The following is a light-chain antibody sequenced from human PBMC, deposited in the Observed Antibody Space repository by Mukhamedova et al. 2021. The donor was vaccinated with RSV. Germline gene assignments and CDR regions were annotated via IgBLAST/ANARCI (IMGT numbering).Light chain of an antibody. CDR2: ATS. Sequence: WYQRRVHGKAPQLLIYATSTLHTGVPSRFSGSASGTLFTLTITGLQPEDFATYYCLQHFNYPRTFGQGTKVEI. CDR3: LQHFNYPRT. J-gene: IGKJ1*01. V-gene: IGKV1-6*01.